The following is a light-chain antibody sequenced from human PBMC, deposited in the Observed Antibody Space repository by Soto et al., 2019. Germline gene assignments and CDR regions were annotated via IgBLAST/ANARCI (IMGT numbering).Light chain of an antibody. J-gene: IGKJ1*01. CDR1: QSVRTN. V-gene: IGKV3-15*01. CDR3: QQYRTSPPTWT. Sequence: EVVVTQSPATLSVSLGGRATLSCRASQSVRTNLAWYQQKPGQAPRLLIYAASTRATGIPARFSGSGSGTEFTLTITSLQSEDFAVYYCQQYRTSPPTWTFGQGTKVEIK. CDR2: AAS.